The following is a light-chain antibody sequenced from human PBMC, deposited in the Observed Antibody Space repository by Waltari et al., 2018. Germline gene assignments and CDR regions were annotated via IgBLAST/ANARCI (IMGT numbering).Light chain of an antibody. CDR3: QQLNSYPYT. J-gene: IGKJ2*01. CDR2: DAF. V-gene: IGKV1-9*01. Sequence: DIQMTQSPSSLSASVGDRVTITCRASQGISSYLAWYQKKPGEAPKLLIYDAFTLQSGVPSRFSGSGSGTDFTLTISSLQPEDFATYYCQQLNSYPYTFGQGTKLEI. CDR1: QGISSY.